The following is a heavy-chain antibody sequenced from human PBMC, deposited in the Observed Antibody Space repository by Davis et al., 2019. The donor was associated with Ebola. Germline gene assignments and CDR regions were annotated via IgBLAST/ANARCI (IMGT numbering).Heavy chain of an antibody. V-gene: IGHV3-23*01. Sequence: GESLKISCAASGFTFSSYAMSWVRQAPGKGLEWVSAISGSSGSTYYADSVKGRFTISRDNSKNTVYPQMNSLRAEDTAVYYCAKITMVQGVIIKTFDYGGQGTLVTVSS. CDR1: GFTFSSYA. CDR3: AKITMVQGVIIKTFDY. CDR2: ISGSSGST. J-gene: IGHJ4*02. D-gene: IGHD3-10*01.